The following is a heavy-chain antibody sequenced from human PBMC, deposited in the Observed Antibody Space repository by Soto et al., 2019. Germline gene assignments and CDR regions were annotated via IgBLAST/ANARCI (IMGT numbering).Heavy chain of an antibody. D-gene: IGHD2-8*01. CDR1: GFTFTTYT. CDR3: ARKGVSNLDF. CDR2: ISSRSGSSK. V-gene: IGHV3-21*01. Sequence: LRLSCAASGFTFTTYTMTWVRQAPGKGLEWVSVISSRSGSSKYYADSVKGRFTISRDNAKNSLYLQMNSLSADDTAMYYCARKGVSNLDFWGQGTLVTVSS. J-gene: IGHJ4*02.